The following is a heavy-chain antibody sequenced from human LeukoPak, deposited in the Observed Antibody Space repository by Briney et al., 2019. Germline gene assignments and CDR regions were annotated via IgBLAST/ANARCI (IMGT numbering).Heavy chain of an antibody. CDR3: ARATDHDSSSWYY. CDR1: GFTFTNYA. CDR2: ISGSGGST. Sequence: GGSLRLSCVASGFTFTNYAMSWVRQAPGKGLEWVSAISGSGGSTYYADSVKGRFIISRDNAKNSLYLQMNSLRAEDTAVYYCARATDHDSSSWYYWGQGTLVTVSS. J-gene: IGHJ4*02. V-gene: IGHV3-23*01. D-gene: IGHD6-13*01.